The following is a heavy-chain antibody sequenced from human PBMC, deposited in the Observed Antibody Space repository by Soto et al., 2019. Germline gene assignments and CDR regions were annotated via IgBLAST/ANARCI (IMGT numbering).Heavy chain of an antibody. J-gene: IGHJ4*02. Sequence: SETLSLTCTVSGGSISSYYRSWIRQPPGKGLEWIGYIYYSGSTNYNPSLKSRVTISVDTSKNQFSLKLSSVTAADTAVYYCARDSSSGFDYWGQGTLVTVSS. CDR2: IYYSGST. V-gene: IGHV4-59*01. CDR1: GGSISSYY. D-gene: IGHD6-19*01. CDR3: ARDSSSGFDY.